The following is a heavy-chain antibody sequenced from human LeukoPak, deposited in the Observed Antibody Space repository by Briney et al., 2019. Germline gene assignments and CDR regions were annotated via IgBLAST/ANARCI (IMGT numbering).Heavy chain of an antibody. J-gene: IGHJ4*02. CDR2: INQDGSGE. CDR3: ARSQRGSFDY. V-gene: IGHV3-7*01. Sequence: PGGSLRLSCVASGFTFRNYWMSWVRQAPGRGLEWVANINQDGSGEYYVDSVKGRFTISRDNAKNSLYLQMNSLRAEDTAILYCARSQRGSFDYWGQGTLVTVSS. D-gene: IGHD1-26*01. CDR1: GFTFRNYW.